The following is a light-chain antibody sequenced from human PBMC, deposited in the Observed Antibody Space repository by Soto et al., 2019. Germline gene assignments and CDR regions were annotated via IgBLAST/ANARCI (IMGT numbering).Light chain of an antibody. CDR3: SSYTSSKTVV. CDR2: DVT. V-gene: IGLV2-14*03. CDR1: NSDVGGYNY. Sequence: QSALTQPASVSGSPGQSIAISCPGTNSDVGGYNYVSWYQQHPGKAPKLMIYDVTNRPSGVSNRFSGSKSDNTASLTISGLQAEDEADYYCSSYTSSKTVVFGGGTKLTVL. J-gene: IGLJ2*01.